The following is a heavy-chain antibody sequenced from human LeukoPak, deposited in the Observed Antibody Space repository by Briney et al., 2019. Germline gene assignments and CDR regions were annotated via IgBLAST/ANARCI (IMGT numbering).Heavy chain of an antibody. CDR2: ISSNGGST. V-gene: IGHV3-64*02. D-gene: IGHD3-22*01. CDR1: GFTSSSYA. Sequence: HPGGSLRLSCAASGFTSSSYAMHWVRQAAGKGVEYVSAISSNGGSTYYTDSVNGRFTISRDNSKNTLYLQMGSLRAEDMAVYYCARPYYDSSGYYYYYFDYWGQGTLVTVSS. J-gene: IGHJ4*02. CDR3: ARPYYDSSGYYYYYFDY.